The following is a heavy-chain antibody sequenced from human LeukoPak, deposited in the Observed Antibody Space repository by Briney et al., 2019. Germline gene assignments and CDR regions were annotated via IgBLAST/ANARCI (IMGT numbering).Heavy chain of an antibody. CDR1: GFTFDDYA. J-gene: IGHJ4*02. V-gene: IGHV3-43*02. CDR2: ISGDGGST. Sequence: GGSLRLSCAASGFTFDDYAMHWVRQAPGKGLEWVSLISGDGGSTYYADSVKGRFTISRDNSKNSLYLQMNSLRTEDTALYYCAKGGAGGAAGIYQFDYWGQGTLVTVSS. D-gene: IGHD6-13*01. CDR3: AKGGAGGAAGIYQFDY.